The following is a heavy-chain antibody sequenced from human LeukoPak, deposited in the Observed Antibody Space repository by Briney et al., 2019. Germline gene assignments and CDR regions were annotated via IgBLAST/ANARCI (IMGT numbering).Heavy chain of an antibody. Sequence: GGSLRLSCAASGFTFSSYAMHWVRQAPGKGLEWVAFIRYDGSNKYYADSVKGRFTISRDNSKNTLYLQMNSLRAEDTAVYYCANLYRDGYIVDYWGQGTLVTVSS. CDR3: ANLYRDGYIVDY. J-gene: IGHJ4*02. V-gene: IGHV3-30*02. CDR1: GFTFSSYA. D-gene: IGHD5-24*01. CDR2: IRYDGSNK.